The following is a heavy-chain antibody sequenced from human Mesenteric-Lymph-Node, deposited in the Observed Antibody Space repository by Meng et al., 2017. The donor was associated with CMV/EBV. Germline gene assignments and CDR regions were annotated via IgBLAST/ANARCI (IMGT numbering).Heavy chain of an antibody. J-gene: IGHJ5*02. Sequence: SCAASGFTVSSNYMSWVRQAPGKGLEWVSVIYSGGSTYYADSVKGRFTISRDNSKNTLYLQMSSLRAEDTAVYYCARGGWLVSAFDPWGQGTLVTVSS. CDR2: IYSGGST. D-gene: IGHD3-3*01. CDR3: ARGGWLVSAFDP. CDR1: GFTVSSNY. V-gene: IGHV3-66*02.